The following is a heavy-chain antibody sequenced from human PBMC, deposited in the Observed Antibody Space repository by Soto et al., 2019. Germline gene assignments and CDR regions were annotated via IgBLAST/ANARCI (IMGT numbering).Heavy chain of an antibody. CDR1: GYTFTSYD. CDR2: MNPNSGNT. D-gene: IGHD6-13*01. Sequence: GASVKVSCKASGYTFTSYDINWVRQATGQGLEWMGWMNPNSGNTGYAQKFQGRVTMTRNTSISTAYMELSSLRSEDTAVYYCARRYSSSWYWFDPWGQGTLVTVSS. V-gene: IGHV1-8*01. J-gene: IGHJ5*02. CDR3: ARRYSSSWYWFDP.